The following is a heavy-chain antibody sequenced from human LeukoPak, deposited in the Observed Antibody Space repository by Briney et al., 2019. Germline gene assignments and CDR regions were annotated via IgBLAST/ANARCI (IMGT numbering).Heavy chain of an antibody. V-gene: IGHV3-23*01. D-gene: IGHD4-23*01. CDR3: AKDGVPGSLHYYFYMDV. CDR1: GYTFSDFS. J-gene: IGHJ6*03. Sequence: GGSLRLSCAASGYTFSDFSVNWVRQAPGKGLEWVSGISASGGGTFYADSVKGRFSISRDNSKNTVSLEMNSLRVEDTAIYYCAKDGVPGSLHYYFYMDVWGKGTTVTVSS. CDR2: ISASGGGT.